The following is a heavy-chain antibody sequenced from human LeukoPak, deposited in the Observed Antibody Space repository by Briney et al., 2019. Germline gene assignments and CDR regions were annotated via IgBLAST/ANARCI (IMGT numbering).Heavy chain of an antibody. CDR3: ARDPYSSGWYGRRYYYYYMDV. CDR1: GFTFSSYE. Sequence: HPGGSLRLSCAASGFTFSSYEMNWVRQAPGKGLEWVSYISSSGITIYYADSVKGRFTISRNNAKNSLYLQMNSLRAEDTAVYYCARDPYSSGWYGRRYYYYYMDVWGKGTTVTISS. D-gene: IGHD6-19*01. V-gene: IGHV3-48*03. CDR2: ISSSGITI. J-gene: IGHJ6*03.